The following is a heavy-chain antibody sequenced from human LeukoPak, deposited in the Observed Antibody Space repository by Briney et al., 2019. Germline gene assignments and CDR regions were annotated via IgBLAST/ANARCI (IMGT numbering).Heavy chain of an antibody. CDR3: AKDREGLSSGYDLEYFDY. J-gene: IGHJ4*02. CDR2: ISGSGGST. V-gene: IGHV3-23*01. CDR1: GFTFSSYA. Sequence: GGSLRLSCAASGFTFSSYAMNWVRQAPGKGLEWVSAISGSGGSTYYADSVKGRFTISRDNSKNTLFLQMNSLRAEDTAIYYCAKDREGLSSGYDLEYFDYWGQGTLVTVSS. D-gene: IGHD5-12*01.